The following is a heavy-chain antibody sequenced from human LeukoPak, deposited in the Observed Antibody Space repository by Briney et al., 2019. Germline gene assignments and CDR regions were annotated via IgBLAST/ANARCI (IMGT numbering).Heavy chain of an antibody. V-gene: IGHV5-10-1*01. D-gene: IGHD2-15*01. CDR3: ARQYLGYCSGGSCYGDLSDSWFDP. J-gene: IGHJ5*02. Sequence: GESLKISCKGSGYSFTSYWISWVRQMPRKGLEWMGRIDPSDSYNKYSPSFQGHVTISADKSINTAYLQWSSLKASDTAMYYCARQYLGYCSGGSCYGDLSDSWFDPWGQGTLVTVSS. CDR2: IDPSDSYN. CDR1: GYSFTSYW.